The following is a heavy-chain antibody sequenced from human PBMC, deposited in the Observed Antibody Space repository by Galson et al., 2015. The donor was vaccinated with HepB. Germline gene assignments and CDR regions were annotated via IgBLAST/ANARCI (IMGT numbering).Heavy chain of an antibody. V-gene: IGHV3-30-3*01. CDR3: AREKVAAVLSDALDT. J-gene: IGHJ5*02. CDR2: ISYDGNNK. CDR1: GFTFSTYS. Sequence: SPRLSCAASGFTFSTYSMHWVRQAPGKGLEWVGVISYDGNNKYYGDSVRGRFTISRDNSKNTLYLEMNSLRTDDTAVYYCAREKVAAVLSDALDTWGQGTLVAASS. D-gene: IGHD6-13*01.